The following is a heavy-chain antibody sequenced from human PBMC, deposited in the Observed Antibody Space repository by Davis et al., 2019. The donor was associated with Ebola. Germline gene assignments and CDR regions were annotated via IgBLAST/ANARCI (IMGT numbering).Heavy chain of an antibody. Sequence: PGGSLRPSLHAPGFTISTYGLHWARQAQGKGPEPVEFIRYDGSNKYYADSVKGRFTISRDNSKNTLYLQINSQRAEETAVYYCAKAYLYGADYLGQGNLVTVSS. CDR1: GFTISTYG. J-gene: IGHJ4*02. CDR3: AKAYLYGADY. V-gene: IGHV3-30*02. D-gene: IGHD3-16*01. CDR2: IRYDGSNK.